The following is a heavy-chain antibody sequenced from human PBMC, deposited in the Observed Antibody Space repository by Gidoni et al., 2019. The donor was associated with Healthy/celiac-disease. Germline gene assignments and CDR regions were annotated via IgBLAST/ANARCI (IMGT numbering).Heavy chain of an antibody. Sequence: QLQLQESGPGLVKPSETLSLTCTVSGGSISSSSYYWGWIRQPPGKGLEWIGSIYYSGSTYYNPSLKSRVTISVDTSKNQFSLKLSSVTAADTAVYYCARGFSTMIVVVITHAFDIWGQGTMVTVSS. CDR1: GGSISSSSYY. D-gene: IGHD3-22*01. CDR3: ARGFSTMIVVVITHAFDI. J-gene: IGHJ3*02. V-gene: IGHV4-39*01. CDR2: IYYSGST.